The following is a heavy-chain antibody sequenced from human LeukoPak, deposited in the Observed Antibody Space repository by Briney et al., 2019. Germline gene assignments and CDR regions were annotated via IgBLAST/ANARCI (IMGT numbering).Heavy chain of an antibody. J-gene: IGHJ4*02. V-gene: IGHV1-2*02. D-gene: IGHD5-12*01. CDR2: INPNSGGT. Sequence: GASVKVSCKASGYTFTGYYMHWVRQAPGQGLEWIGWINPNSGGTNYAQKFQGRVTMTRDTSISTAYMELSRLRSDDTAVYYCARDRGGYEPYYFDYWGQGTLVTVSS. CDR1: GYTFTGYY. CDR3: ARDRGGYEPYYFDY.